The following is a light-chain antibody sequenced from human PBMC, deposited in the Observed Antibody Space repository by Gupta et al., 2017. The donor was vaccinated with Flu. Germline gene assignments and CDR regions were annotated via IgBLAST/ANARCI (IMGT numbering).Light chain of an antibody. Sequence: QSALTQPPSASGPPGQSVTIPCPGTSSDVGGYNYVSWYQQHPGKAPKLMIYEVSKRPSGVPDRCSGSKSGNTASLTVSGLQAEDEADYYCSSYAGSNNFEVFGTGTKVTVL. CDR2: EVS. CDR1: SSDVGGYNY. CDR3: SSYAGSNNFEV. V-gene: IGLV2-8*01. J-gene: IGLJ1*01.